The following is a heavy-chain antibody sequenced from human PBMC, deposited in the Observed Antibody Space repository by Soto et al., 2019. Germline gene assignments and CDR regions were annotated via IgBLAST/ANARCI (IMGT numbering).Heavy chain of an antibody. V-gene: IGHV3-23*04. D-gene: IGHD3-22*01. CDR1: GFTFSSYG. Sequence: VQLVESGGGVVQPGRSLRLSCAASGFTFSSYGMHWVRQAPGKGLEWVSAISGSGGSTYYADSVKGRFTISRDNSKNTLYLQMNSLRAEDTAVYYCATHSSGYYWGQGTLVTVSS. J-gene: IGHJ4*02. CDR2: ISGSGGST. CDR3: ATHSSGYY.